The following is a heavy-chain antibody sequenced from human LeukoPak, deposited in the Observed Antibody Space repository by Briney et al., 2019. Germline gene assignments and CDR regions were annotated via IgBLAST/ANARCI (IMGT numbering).Heavy chain of an antibody. CDR2: INAGNGNT. Sequence: ASVRVSCKASGHTFTSYAMHWVRQAPGQRLEGMGWINAGNGNTKYSQNSQARVAITRDTSASTAYMGLSSLRTEDTAVYYCARGAADYGLDFFDYWGQGTLVTVSS. CDR3: ARGAADYGLDFFDY. D-gene: IGHD4-17*01. CDR1: GHTFTSYA. V-gene: IGHV1-3*01. J-gene: IGHJ4*02.